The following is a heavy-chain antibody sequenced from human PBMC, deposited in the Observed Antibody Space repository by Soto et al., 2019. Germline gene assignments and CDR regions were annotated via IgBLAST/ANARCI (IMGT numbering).Heavy chain of an antibody. Sequence: QVQLQESGPGLVKPSETLSLTCTVSGGSISHYYWSWIRQPAGKGLEWSGRIYTSGNTNYNPSLKGGVTMSVDISKNQFSVERSSVAAAGPAVYYCARDDKGDNGRAIDPWGQGTLVTVSS. CDR2: IYTSGNT. D-gene: IGHD4-17*01. CDR1: GGSISHYY. CDR3: ARDDKGDNGRAIDP. V-gene: IGHV4-4*07. J-gene: IGHJ5*02.